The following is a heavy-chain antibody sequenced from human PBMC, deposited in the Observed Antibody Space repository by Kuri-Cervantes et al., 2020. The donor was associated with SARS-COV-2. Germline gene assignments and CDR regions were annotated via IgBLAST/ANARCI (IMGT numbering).Heavy chain of an antibody. Sequence: GESLKISCAASIFSFNNTWMSWVRQAPGKGLEWVGRIKKKSDGGTTDYAAPVKGRFSISRDDSQNIVYLQMNSLKTEDTAVYYCTTDRRYDFFFWGQGTLVTVSS. CDR3: TTDRRYDFFF. CDR1: IFSFNNTW. D-gene: IGHD3-3*01. J-gene: IGHJ4*02. CDR2: IKKKSDGGTT. V-gene: IGHV3-15*01.